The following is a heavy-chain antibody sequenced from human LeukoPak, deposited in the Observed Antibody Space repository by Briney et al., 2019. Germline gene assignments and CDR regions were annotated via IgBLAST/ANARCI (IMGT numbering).Heavy chain of an antibody. D-gene: IGHD5-18*01. V-gene: IGHV4-59*01. CDR2: IYYSGST. Sequence: SETLSLTCTVSGGSISSYYWSWIRQPPGKGLEWIGYIYYSGSTNYNPSLKSRVTISVDTSKNQFSLKLSSVTAADTAVYYCARASYSYGSYYYYYGMDVWGQGTTVTVSS. CDR1: GGSISSYY. CDR3: ARASYSYGSYYYYYGMDV. J-gene: IGHJ6*02.